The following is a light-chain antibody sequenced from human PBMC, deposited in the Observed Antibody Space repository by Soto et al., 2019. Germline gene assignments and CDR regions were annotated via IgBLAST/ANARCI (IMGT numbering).Light chain of an antibody. CDR3: AAWDDSLNGVV. Sequence: QYVLTQPPSVSEAPRQRVTISCSGSSSNIGKNAVNWYQQLPGKAPKLLIYYDDLLPSGVSDRFSASKSGTSASLAISGLQSEDEADYYCAAWDDSLNGVVFGGGTKLTVL. CDR2: YDD. CDR1: SSNIGKNA. V-gene: IGLV1-36*01. J-gene: IGLJ2*01.